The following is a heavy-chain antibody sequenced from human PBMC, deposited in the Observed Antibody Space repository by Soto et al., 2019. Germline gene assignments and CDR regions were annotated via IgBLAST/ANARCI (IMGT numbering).Heavy chain of an antibody. CDR1: GGSISSSSYY. CDR3: ARHGFTAMGPLYYYYYGMDV. D-gene: IGHD5-18*01. V-gene: IGHV4-39*01. J-gene: IGHJ6*02. CDR2: IYYSGRP. Sequence: PSETLSLTCTVSGGSISSSSYYWVWIRQPPVKGLEWIGSIYYSGRPYYNPSLKRRVTISVDTSKNQFSLKLSSVTAADTAVYYCARHGFTAMGPLYYYYYGMDVWGQGTTVTVSS.